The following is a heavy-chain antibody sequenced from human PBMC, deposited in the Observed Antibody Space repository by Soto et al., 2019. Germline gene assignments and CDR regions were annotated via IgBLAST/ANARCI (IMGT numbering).Heavy chain of an antibody. CDR3: AREGGSGSYLNSYYYYYMDV. CDR1: GFTFSSYS. J-gene: IGHJ6*03. D-gene: IGHD3-10*01. V-gene: IGHV3-21*01. Sequence: GGSLRLSCAASGFTFSSYSMNWVRQAPGKGLEWVSSISSSSSYIYYADSVKGRFTISRDNAKNSLYLQMNSLRAEDTAVYYCAREGGSGSYLNSYYYYYMDVWGKGTTVTV. CDR2: ISSSSSYI.